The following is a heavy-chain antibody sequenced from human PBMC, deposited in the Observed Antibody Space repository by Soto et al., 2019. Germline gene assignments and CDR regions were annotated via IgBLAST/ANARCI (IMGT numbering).Heavy chain of an antibody. J-gene: IGHJ6*02. V-gene: IGHV3-53*01. Sequence: GGSLRLSCAASGLPVSTNYMSWVRQAPGKGLEWVSVIYNDGKTYYADSVKGRFTISRDASKNTLHLQMDSLRDEDTAVYYCVRPLPSGQNYGMDVWGQGTTVTDSS. CDR3: VRPLPSGQNYGMDV. CDR1: GLPVSTNY. D-gene: IGHD3-10*01. CDR2: IYNDGKT.